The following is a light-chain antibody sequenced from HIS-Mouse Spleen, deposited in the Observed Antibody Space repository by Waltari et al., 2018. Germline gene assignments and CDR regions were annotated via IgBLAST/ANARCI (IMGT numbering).Light chain of an antibody. Sequence: QPVLTQSSSASASLGSSVKLTCTLSSGHSSYIIACHQQQPGKAPRYLMKLEGSGSYNKGGGVPDRFSGSSSGADRYLTISNLQSEDEADYYCETWDSNTRVFGGGTKLTVL. CDR3: ETWDSNTRV. J-gene: IGLJ3*02. V-gene: IGLV4-60*03. CDR1: SGHSSYI. CDR2: LEGSGSY.